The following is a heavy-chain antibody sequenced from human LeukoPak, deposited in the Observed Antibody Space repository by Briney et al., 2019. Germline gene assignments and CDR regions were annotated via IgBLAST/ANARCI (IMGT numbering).Heavy chain of an antibody. Sequence: PSQTLSLTCTVSGGSISSGGYYWSWIRQPPGKGLEWIGYIYHSGSTYYNPSLRSRVTISVDRSKNQFSLKLSSVTAADTAVYYCAGAGAAAGHRYRYHYYYYMDVWGKGTTVTVSS. CDR2: IYHSGST. CDR1: GGSISSGGYY. CDR3: AGAGAAAGHRYRYHYYYYMDV. V-gene: IGHV4-30-2*01. D-gene: IGHD6-13*01. J-gene: IGHJ6*03.